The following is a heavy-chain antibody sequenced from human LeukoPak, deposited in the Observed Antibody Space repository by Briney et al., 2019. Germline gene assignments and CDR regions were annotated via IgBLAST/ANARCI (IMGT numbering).Heavy chain of an antibody. D-gene: IGHD3-3*01. J-gene: IGHJ4*02. CDR2: ISYDGSNK. V-gene: IGHV3-30-3*01. Sequence: GRSLRLSCAASGFTFSSYAMHWVRQAPGKGLEWVAVISYDGSNKYYADSVKGRFTISRDNSKNTLYLQMNSLRAEDTAVYYCAGGSYYDFWSGYYGADVAENWGQGTLVTVSS. CDR1: GFTFSSYA. CDR3: AGGSYYDFWSGYYGADVAEN.